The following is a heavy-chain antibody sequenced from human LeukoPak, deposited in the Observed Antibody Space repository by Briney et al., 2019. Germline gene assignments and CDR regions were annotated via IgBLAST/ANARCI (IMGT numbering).Heavy chain of an antibody. Sequence: PGGSLRLSCAASGFTFTSAWMSWVRQAPGKGLEWVGRIKGKTAAGAPDYVASVKGRFTISRDDSKNTLFLQMNSLKTEDTAVYYCITGDYDFWSGFYSPNHYFDYWGQGTLVTVSS. D-gene: IGHD3-3*01. V-gene: IGHV3-15*01. CDR3: ITGDYDFWSGFYSPNHYFDY. J-gene: IGHJ4*02. CDR1: GFTFTSAW. CDR2: IKGKTAAGAP.